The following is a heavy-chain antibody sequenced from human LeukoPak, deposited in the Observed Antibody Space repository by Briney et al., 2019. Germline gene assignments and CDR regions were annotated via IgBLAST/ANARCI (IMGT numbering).Heavy chain of an antibody. V-gene: IGHV4-4*02. CDR2: MYLSGTT. D-gene: IGHD5-18*01. CDR1: GDSINSLDL. CDR3: ASGSYSYGYTVDY. J-gene: IGHJ4*02. Sequence: SETLSLTCTVSGDSINSLDLWSWVRQPPGQGLEWIGEMYLSGTTHSNPSVKSRVTISTDTSKNQFSLRLSSVTAADTAMYYCASGSYSYGYTVDYWGQGTLVTVSS.